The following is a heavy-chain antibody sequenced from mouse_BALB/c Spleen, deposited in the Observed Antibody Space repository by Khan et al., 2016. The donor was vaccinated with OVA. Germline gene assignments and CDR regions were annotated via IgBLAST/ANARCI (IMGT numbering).Heavy chain of an antibody. CDR3: ARGGYSVFAY. CDR1: GYTFTDYI. Sequence: QIQLVQSVPELVNPGASLKVSCKASGYTFTDYIIGWVKQSTRQGLEWIGDIFPGSGTPYYNEKFKDKATLTADTSSNTAYMQLSSLTAEDSAVYFCARGGYSVFAYWGQGTLVTVSA. D-gene: IGHD2-3*01. CDR2: IFPGSGTP. J-gene: IGHJ3*01. V-gene: IGHV1-77*01.